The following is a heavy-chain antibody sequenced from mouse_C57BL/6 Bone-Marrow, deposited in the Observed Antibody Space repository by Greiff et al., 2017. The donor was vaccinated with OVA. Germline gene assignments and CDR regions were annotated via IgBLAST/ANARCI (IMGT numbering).Heavy chain of an antibody. D-gene: IGHD1-1*01. V-gene: IGHV1-52*01. CDR3: ARGTTVVPGFAY. Sequence: QVQLQQPGAELVRPGSSVKLSCKASGYTFTSYWMPWVKQRPIQGLEWIGNIDPSDSETHYNQKFKDKATLTVDKSSSTAYMQLSSLTSEDSAVYYCARGTTVVPGFAYWGQGTLVTVSA. J-gene: IGHJ3*01. CDR1: GYTFTSYW. CDR2: IDPSDSET.